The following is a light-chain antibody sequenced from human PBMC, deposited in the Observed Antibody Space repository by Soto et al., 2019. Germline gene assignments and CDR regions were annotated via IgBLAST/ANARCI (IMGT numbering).Light chain of an antibody. CDR2: GAS. CDR1: QSVSSSY. Sequence: EIVLTQSPGTLSLSPGERATLSCRASQSVSSSYLDWYQQKPGQAPRLLLYGASSRATGIPDRFSGSGSGKDFTLAISRLEPEDFAVYYCQQYGSSGTFGQGTKVEIK. V-gene: IGKV3-20*01. J-gene: IGKJ1*01. CDR3: QQYGSSGT.